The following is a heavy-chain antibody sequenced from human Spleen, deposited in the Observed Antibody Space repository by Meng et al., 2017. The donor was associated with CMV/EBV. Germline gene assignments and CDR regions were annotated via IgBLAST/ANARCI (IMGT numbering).Heavy chain of an antibody. CDR1: GFSFNTYA. CDR2: VTATGGTT. J-gene: IGHJ4*02. CDR3: ARGDSSTTWLVFDY. Sequence: ASGFSFNTYAMTWVRQAPGMGLEWVSTVTATGGTTYCADSVKGRFTISRDDSRNTLFLQMNSLRVDDTAVFYCARGDSSTTWLVFDYWGLGTLVTVSS. D-gene: IGHD6-13*01. V-gene: IGHV3-23*01.